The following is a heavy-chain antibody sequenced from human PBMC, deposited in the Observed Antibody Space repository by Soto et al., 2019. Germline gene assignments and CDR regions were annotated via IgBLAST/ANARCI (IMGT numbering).Heavy chain of an antibody. CDR1: GFTVSSTY. CDR3: GRGVPITPGTFDY. Sequence: EVQVVESGGGLIQPGGSLRLSCAASGFTVSSTYMSWVRQAPGKGLEWISIIYSGGSTFYADSVKGRFTISRDNSKNTLYLQMNSLRAEDTAVYYCGRGVPITPGTFDYRGQGTLVTVSS. D-gene: IGHD5-12*01. V-gene: IGHV3-53*01. CDR2: IYSGGST. J-gene: IGHJ4*02.